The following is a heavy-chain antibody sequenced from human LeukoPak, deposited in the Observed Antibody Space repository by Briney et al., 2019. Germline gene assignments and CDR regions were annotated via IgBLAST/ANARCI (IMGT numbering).Heavy chain of an antibody. D-gene: IGHD3-10*01. CDR1: GFTFSTYW. Sequence: GGSLRLSCAASGFTFSTYWMHWVRQAPGKGLVWVSRIKSDGSSTSYADSAKGRFIISRDNAKNTLYLQMNSLRAEDTAVYYCAREYGFGSGSYCPWGQGTLVIVSS. J-gene: IGHJ5*02. CDR3: AREYGFGSGSYCP. V-gene: IGHV3-74*01. CDR2: IKSDGSST.